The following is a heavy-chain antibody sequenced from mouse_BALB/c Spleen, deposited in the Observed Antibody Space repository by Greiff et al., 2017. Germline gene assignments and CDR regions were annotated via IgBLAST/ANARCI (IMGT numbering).Heavy chain of an antibody. J-gene: IGHJ4*01. D-gene: IGHD2-1*01. Sequence: VQLKESGPGLVKPSQSLSLTCTVTGYSITSDYAWNWIRQFPGNKLEWMGYISYSGSTSYNPSLKSRISITRDTSKNQFFLQLNSVTTEDTATYYCARSSIYYGNYYAMDYWGQGTSVTVSS. V-gene: IGHV3-2*02. CDR2: ISYSGST. CDR3: ARSSIYYGNYYAMDY. CDR1: GYSITSDYA.